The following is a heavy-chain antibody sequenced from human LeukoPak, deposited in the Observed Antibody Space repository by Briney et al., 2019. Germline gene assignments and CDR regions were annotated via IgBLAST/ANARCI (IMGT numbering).Heavy chain of an antibody. J-gene: IGHJ4*02. CDR3: ARGTSSGWDHYFDS. D-gene: IGHD6-19*01. V-gene: IGHV4-39*07. CDR2: MYYSGST. Sequence: PSETLSLTCTVSGGSISNSSYYWGWIRQPPGTGLEWIGSMYYSGSTYYNPSLQSRVTKSVDTSKNQFSLNLSSVTAADTAVYFCARGTSSGWDHYFDSWGQGIQVAVSS. CDR1: GGSISNSSYY.